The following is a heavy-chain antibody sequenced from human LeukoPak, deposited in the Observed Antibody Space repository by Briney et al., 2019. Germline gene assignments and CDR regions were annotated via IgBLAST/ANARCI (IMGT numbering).Heavy chain of an antibody. V-gene: IGHV3-7*01. Sequence: PGGSLRLSCAVSGFTFSKTWMRWVRQAPGEGLGWVACIMEEGSVQKYVDSVRGRFTISRDNARNSLYLQMNSLRVEDTAVYYCARYGSPYCSGGNCAFFSYWGQGTLVTVSS. CDR1: GFTFSKTW. CDR2: IMEEGSVQ. D-gene: IGHD2-15*01. CDR3: ARYGSPYCSGGNCAFFSY. J-gene: IGHJ4*02.